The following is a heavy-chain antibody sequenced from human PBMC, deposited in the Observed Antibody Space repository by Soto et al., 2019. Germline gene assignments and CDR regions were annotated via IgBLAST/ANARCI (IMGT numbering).Heavy chain of an antibody. Sequence: EVQLVESGGGLVQPGGSLRLSCTASGFTFSNHCMTWIRQPLGKGPERVANINENGSAGYYVDSVRGRFIISRDNAKNSLYLQMNGLRADDTAVYYCARDIPRGASYLDNWGQGTLVTVSS. J-gene: IGHJ4*02. CDR3: ARDIPRGASYLDN. CDR2: INENGSAG. V-gene: IGHV3-7*01. CDR1: GFTFSNHC. D-gene: IGHD1-26*01.